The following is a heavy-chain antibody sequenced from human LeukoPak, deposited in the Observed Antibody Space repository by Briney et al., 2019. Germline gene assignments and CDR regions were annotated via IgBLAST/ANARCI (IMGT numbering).Heavy chain of an antibody. CDR2: INPNSGGT. CDR3: ARVGATGTTSPFDY. Sequence: ASVKVSCKASGYTFTGYYIHWVRQAPGEGLEWMGWINPNSGGTNYAQKFQGRVTMTRDTSISTAYMELSRLRSDDTAVYYCARVGATGTTSPFDYWGQGTLVTVSS. CDR1: GYTFTGYY. J-gene: IGHJ4*02. V-gene: IGHV1-2*02. D-gene: IGHD1-1*01.